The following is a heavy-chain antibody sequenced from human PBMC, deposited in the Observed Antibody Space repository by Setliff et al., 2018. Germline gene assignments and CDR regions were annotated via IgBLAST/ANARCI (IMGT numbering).Heavy chain of an antibody. D-gene: IGHD2-8*01. CDR3: ERLVRYCTRISCQRTSEADL. V-gene: IGHV1-18*04. Sequence: ASVKVSCKASGYTFTNSIMNWVRQAPGQGLEWMGWISAYNGNTYHAQKFQDRLSMTTDTSTSTAYMELRSLRADDTAVYYCERLVRYCTRISCQRTSEADLWGQGTQVTVSS. CDR2: ISAYNGNT. J-gene: IGHJ5*02. CDR1: GYTFTNSI.